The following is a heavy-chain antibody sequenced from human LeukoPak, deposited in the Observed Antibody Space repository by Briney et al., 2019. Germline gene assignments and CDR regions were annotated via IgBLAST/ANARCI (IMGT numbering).Heavy chain of an antibody. CDR3: ARALGATDYLYYFDY. CDR2: IIPIFGTA. V-gene: IGHV1-69*05. Sequence: SVKVSCKASGGTFSSYAISWVRQAPGQGLEWMGGIIPIFGTANYAQKFQGRVTITTDESTSTAYMELSSLRSEDTAVYYCARALGATDYLYYFDYWGQGTLVTVSS. CDR1: GGTFSSYA. J-gene: IGHJ4*02. D-gene: IGHD1-26*01.